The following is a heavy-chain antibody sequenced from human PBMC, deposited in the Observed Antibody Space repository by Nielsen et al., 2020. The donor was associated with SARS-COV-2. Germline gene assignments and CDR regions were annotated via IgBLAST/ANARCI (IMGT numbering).Heavy chain of an antibody. D-gene: IGHD2-2*01. Sequence: GESLKISCAASGFTFNNYAMSWVRQAPGKGLEWVSALTGSGRTTYYADSVKGRFTVSRDNSKNTLYLQMNRLRVEDTAVYFCAKDLTVGVPAATYDAFDLWGQGTMVTVFS. CDR2: LTGSGRTT. J-gene: IGHJ3*01. CDR3: AKDLTVGVPAATYDAFDL. V-gene: IGHV3-23*01. CDR1: GFTFNNYA.